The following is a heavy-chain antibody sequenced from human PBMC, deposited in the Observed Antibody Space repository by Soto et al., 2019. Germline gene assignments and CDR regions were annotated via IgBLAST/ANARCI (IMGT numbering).Heavy chain of an antibody. CDR3: ARDHSGSGSYHSDYYGMDV. D-gene: IGHD3-10*01. CDR2: IIPIFGTA. V-gene: IGHV1-69*01. CDR1: GGTFSSYA. Sequence: QVQLVQSGAEVKKPGSSVKVSCKASGGTFSSYAISWVRQAPGQGLEWMGGIIPIFGTANYAQKFQGRVTITADESTSTAYMELSSLRSEDTAVYYCARDHSGSGSYHSDYYGMDVWGQGTTVTVSS. J-gene: IGHJ6*02.